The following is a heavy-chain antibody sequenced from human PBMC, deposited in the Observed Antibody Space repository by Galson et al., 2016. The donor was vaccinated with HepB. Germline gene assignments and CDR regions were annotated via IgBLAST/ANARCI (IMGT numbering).Heavy chain of an antibody. CDR3: AKISLGGYNSGWGGSFDI. Sequence: SLRLSCAASGFSISIYSMNWVRQAPGKGLEWVSAIRGSGTGTSYTDSVKGRFTISRDNSKNTPYLQMNSLRAEDAAVYYCAKISLGGYNSGWGGSFDIWGRGTMVTVSS. V-gene: IGHV3-23*01. J-gene: IGHJ3*02. CDR2: IRGSGTGT. D-gene: IGHD6-19*01. CDR1: GFSISIYS.